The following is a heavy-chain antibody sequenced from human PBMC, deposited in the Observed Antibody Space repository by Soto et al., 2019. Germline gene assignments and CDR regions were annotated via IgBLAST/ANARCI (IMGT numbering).Heavy chain of an antibody. CDR1: GGSISSRDYY. CDR2: IYYSGNT. D-gene: IGHD3-10*01. Sequence: SETLSLTCTISGGSISSRDYYWSWIRQHPGKGLEWIGYIYYSGNTNYNPSLKSRVTISVDTSKNQFSLKLSSVTAADTAVYYCXRSPENYYGSGSYFFDYWGPGTLVTVSS. J-gene: IGHJ4*02. CDR3: XRSPENYYGSGSYFFDY. V-gene: IGHV4-31*03.